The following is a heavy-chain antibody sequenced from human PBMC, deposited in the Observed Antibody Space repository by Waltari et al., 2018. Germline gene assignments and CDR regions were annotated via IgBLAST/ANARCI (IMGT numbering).Heavy chain of an antibody. CDR2: LRYTGAT. D-gene: IGHD3-22*01. CDR1: GDFPNDDH. Sequence: HVQLQESGPGLVKPSETLSLTCTVSGDFPNDDHWLWIHPAPGKGLEWIALLRYTGATKCTPSLESRVTVSAVTSKKQFSLRLTSVTAADTAVYYCARLPTKYFDSIGWGFFDQWGQGILVTVSS. V-gene: IGHV4-59*08. CDR3: ARLPTKYFDSIGWGFFDQ. J-gene: IGHJ4*02.